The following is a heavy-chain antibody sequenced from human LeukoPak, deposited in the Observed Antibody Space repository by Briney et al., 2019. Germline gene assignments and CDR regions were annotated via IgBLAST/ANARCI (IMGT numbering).Heavy chain of an antibody. CDR3: AGNIVVVPAAPRVGIDY. J-gene: IGHJ4*02. V-gene: IGHV4-34*01. CDR1: GGSFSGYY. Sequence: SETLSLTCAVYGGSFSGYYWSWIRQPPGKGLEWIGEINHSGSTNYNPSLKSRVTISVDTSKNQFSLKLSSVTAADTAVYYCAGNIVVVPAAPRVGIDYWGQGTLVTVSP. D-gene: IGHD2-2*01. CDR2: INHSGST.